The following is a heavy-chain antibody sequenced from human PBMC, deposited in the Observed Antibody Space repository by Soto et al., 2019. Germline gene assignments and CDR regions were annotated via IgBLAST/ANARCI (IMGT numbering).Heavy chain of an antibody. D-gene: IGHD6-19*01. Sequence: PSETLSLTCTVSGGSISGHYWIWIRQPPGKKLEWIGYIFYSGSTDYNPSLKSRVTMSVDTSKNQFSLKLSSVTAADTAVYYCARVGSSGWSPDYWGHGTLVTVSS. J-gene: IGHJ4*01. CDR2: IFYSGST. CDR3: ARVGSSGWSPDY. V-gene: IGHV4-59*11. CDR1: GGSISGHY.